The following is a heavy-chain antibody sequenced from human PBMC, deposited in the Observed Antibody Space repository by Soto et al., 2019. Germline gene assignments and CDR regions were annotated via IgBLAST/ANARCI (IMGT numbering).Heavy chain of an antibody. CDR3: ARSYCSDSVSCNWFDP. Sequence: SETQSLTCSVSGDTSSTYDWGWIRQPPGKGLEWLGYINYSGRSNHNPSLKSRLSMSVDTSNNQVSLKLTSVTAADTAVYYCARSYCSDSVSCNWFDPWGQGTLVTVSS. V-gene: IGHV4-59*01. D-gene: IGHD2-15*01. CDR1: GDTSSTYD. J-gene: IGHJ5*02. CDR2: INYSGRS.